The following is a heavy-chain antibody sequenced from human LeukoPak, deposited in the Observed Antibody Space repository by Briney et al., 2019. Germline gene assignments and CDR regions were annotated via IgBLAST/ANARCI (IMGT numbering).Heavy chain of an antibody. D-gene: IGHD2-15*01. Sequence: GGSLRLSCAASGLTLSSYAMRWVRQAPGKGLEWVAVIWYDGSKQNYADSVKGRFTISRDNSKNTLYLQMMSLTAEDTAVYYCARESTDCRGGSCYFDYWGQGTLVTVSS. V-gene: IGHV3-33*08. CDR1: GLTLSSYA. J-gene: IGHJ4*02. CDR2: IWYDGSKQ. CDR3: ARESTDCRGGSCYFDY.